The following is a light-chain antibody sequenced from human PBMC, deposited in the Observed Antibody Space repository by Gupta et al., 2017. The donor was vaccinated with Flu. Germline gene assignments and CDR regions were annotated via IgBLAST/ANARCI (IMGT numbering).Light chain of an antibody. CDR1: QSLGGN. CDR2: GAS. J-gene: IGKJ2*01. V-gene: IGKV3-15*01. Sequence: GERATISCRDSQSLGGNVAWYPERPGQAPRLVMYGASLRATGVPARFSGSGSGTEFTLTISSLESDDFAIYYCQQYNNWPLFGQGTKLEI. CDR3: QQYNNWPL.